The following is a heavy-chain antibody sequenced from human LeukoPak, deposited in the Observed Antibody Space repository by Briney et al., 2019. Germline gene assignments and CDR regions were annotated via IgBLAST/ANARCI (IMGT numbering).Heavy chain of an antibody. Sequence: GGSLRLSCAASGFTFSDYYMSWIRQAPGKGLEWVANVNQDGSDKFYVDSVKGRFTISRDNAKNSLYLQMNNLRAEDSAIYFCARDPGFSLTFYYMDVWGTGTTVTISS. CDR1: GFTFSDYY. D-gene: IGHD3-10*01. J-gene: IGHJ6*03. V-gene: IGHV3-7*01. CDR3: ARDPGFSLTFYYMDV. CDR2: VNQDGSDK.